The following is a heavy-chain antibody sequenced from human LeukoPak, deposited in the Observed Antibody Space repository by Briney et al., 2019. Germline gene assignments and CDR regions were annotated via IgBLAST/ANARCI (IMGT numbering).Heavy chain of an antibody. J-gene: IGHJ4*02. D-gene: IGHD2-21*01. CDR3: TTVTFCGGESSCVFDY. CDR2: ISSSSTTI. CDR1: GFTFSSYS. Sequence: GGSLRLSCAASGFTFSSYSMMWVRQAPGKGLEWVSYISSSSTTIHYADSVKGRFTISRDNAKNSVYLQMNSLRAEDTAVYYCTTVTFCGGESSCVFDYWGQGTLVTVSS. V-gene: IGHV3-48*01.